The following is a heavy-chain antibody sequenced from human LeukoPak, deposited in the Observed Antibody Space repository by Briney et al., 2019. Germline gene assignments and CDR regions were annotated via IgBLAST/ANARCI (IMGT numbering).Heavy chain of an antibody. V-gene: IGHV3-48*03. CDR2: ISTGGSTI. Sequence: GGSLRLSCAGSGFTFSNYEMNWVRQAPGKGLEWFSYISTGGSTIYHADSVKGRFTISRDSAKTALYLEMNSLRVEDTAFYYCVRLGRDGYTYGAAYWGQGALVTVSS. J-gene: IGHJ1*01. CDR3: VRLGRDGYTYGAAY. D-gene: IGHD5-24*01. CDR1: GFTFSNYE.